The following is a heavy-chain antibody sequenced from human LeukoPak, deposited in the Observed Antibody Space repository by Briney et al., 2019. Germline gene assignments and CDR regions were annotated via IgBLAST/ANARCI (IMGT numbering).Heavy chain of an antibody. Sequence: SETLSLTCTVSGGSISGYYWSWIRQPPGKGLEWIAYIYYNGISNYNPSLKSRVIISVDSSKNQFSLKLTSVTAADTAVYYCAKILNGTGPTMDVWGQGTTVTVSS. D-gene: IGHD1-20*01. CDR1: GGSISGYY. J-gene: IGHJ6*02. V-gene: IGHV4-59*01. CDR3: AKILNGTGPTMDV. CDR2: IYYNGIS.